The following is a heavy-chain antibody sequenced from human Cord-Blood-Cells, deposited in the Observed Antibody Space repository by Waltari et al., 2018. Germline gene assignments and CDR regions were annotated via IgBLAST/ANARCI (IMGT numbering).Heavy chain of an antibody. V-gene: IGHV3-21*01. Sequence: EVQLVESGGGLVKPGGSLRFSCAASALTVLSYSMTVVRHARGTGLEWVSSISSSSSYIYYADSVKGRFTISRDNAKNSLYLQMNSLRAEDTAVYYCARDPYEGVVVVVAATLDYWGQGTLVTVSS. CDR2: ISSSSSYI. J-gene: IGHJ4*02. D-gene: IGHD2-15*01. CDR1: ALTVLSYS. CDR3: ARDPYEGVVVVVAATLDY.